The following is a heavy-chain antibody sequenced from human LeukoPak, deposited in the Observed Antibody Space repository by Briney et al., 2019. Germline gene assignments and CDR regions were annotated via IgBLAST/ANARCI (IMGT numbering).Heavy chain of an antibody. CDR3: SKQEILVRYIEELDY. CDR2: IYYSGST. Sequence: SETLSLTCTVSAGSVGSSCYYSGWIRQPPGKGLEWIGTIYYSGSTYYNSSLKSRVTISVDTSKNQFSLKLSSVTAADTAVKYLSKQEILVRYIEELDYWGQGTLVTVSS. J-gene: IGHJ4*02. V-gene: IGHV4-39*01. D-gene: IGHD2-21*01. CDR1: AGSVGSSCYY.